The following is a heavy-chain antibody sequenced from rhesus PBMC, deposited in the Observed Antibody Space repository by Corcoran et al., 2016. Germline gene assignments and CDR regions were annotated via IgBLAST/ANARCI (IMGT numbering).Heavy chain of an antibody. CDR2: ISNTGKTI. D-gene: IGHD5-36*01. J-gene: IGHJ4*01. CDR3: TRDDGRYSYGLTNFFDY. V-gene: IGHV3-7*01. CDR1: GFTFGVYG. Sequence: EVQLVESGGGLVQPGGSLRLSCAASGFTFGVYGIPWVRQAPGKGLEWVSSISNTGKTIYYADSVKGRFTVSRDNAKNSLSLQMNSLRAEDTAVYYCTRDDGRYSYGLTNFFDYWGQGVLVTVSS.